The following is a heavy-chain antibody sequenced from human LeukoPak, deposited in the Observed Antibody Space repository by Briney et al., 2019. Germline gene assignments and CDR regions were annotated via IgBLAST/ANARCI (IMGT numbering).Heavy chain of an antibody. CDR2: IIPIFGTA. J-gene: IGHJ6*03. Sequence: SVKVSCKASGGTFSSYAISWVRQAPGQGLEWMGGIIPIFGTANYAQKFQGRVTITADESTSTAYMELSSLRSEDTAVYHCAREVGYCSSTSCSSYYYYYYMDVWGKGTTVTISS. CDR1: GGTFSSYA. V-gene: IGHV1-69*13. CDR3: AREVGYCSSTSCSSYYYYYYMDV. D-gene: IGHD2-2*01.